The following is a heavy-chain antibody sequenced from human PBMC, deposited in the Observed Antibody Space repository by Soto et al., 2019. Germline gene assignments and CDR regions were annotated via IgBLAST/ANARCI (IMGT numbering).Heavy chain of an antibody. D-gene: IGHD4-17*01. V-gene: IGHV3-7*01. CDR2: IKQDGEKT. Sequence: GSLRLSCAASGFTFSDYWMSWVRQAPGKGLEWVADIKQDGEKTYYVASVKGRFTISRDNAEKSLHLQMNSLTAEDTAIYYCSRDLNYGHDYWGQGTLVTVSS. CDR3: SRDLNYGHDY. CDR1: GFTFSDYW. J-gene: IGHJ4*02.